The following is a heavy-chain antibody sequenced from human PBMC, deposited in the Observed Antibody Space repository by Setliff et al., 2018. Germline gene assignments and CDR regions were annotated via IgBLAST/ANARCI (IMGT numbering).Heavy chain of an antibody. Sequence: PGGSLRLSCAASGFTSNMYGVHWVRQAPGRGLEWVAYVRHDGSNENYADSLKGRFTVSRDNSRNTLFLQMNSLTAEDTAVYYCARRPYQHYDSSGYSVNYYMDVWGKGTTVTVSS. D-gene: IGHD3-22*01. CDR2: VRHDGSNE. CDR1: GFTSNMYG. V-gene: IGHV3-30*12. J-gene: IGHJ6*03. CDR3: ARRPYQHYDSSGYSVNYYMDV.